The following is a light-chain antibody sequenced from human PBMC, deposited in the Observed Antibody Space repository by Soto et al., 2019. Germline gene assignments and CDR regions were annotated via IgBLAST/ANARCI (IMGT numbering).Light chain of an antibody. CDR3: SSYTSSGSVVV. V-gene: IGLV2-14*01. CDR1: ISDVGGYNY. Sequence: QSALTQPASVSGSPGQSITISCTGTISDVGGYNYVSWYQQYPGKAPKLMIYNVNNRPSGVSNAFSASKSGNTASLTISGLQAEDEADYYCSSYTSSGSVVVFGGGTQLTVL. CDR2: NVN. J-gene: IGLJ2*01.